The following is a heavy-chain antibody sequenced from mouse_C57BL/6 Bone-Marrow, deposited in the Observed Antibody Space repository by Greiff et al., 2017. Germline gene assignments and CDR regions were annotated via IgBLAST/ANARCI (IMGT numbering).Heavy chain of an antibody. CDR2: IDPENGDT. CDR1: GFTIKDDY. V-gene: IGHV14-4*01. J-gene: IGHJ1*03. D-gene: IGHD1-3*01. Sequence: EVQLQQSGAELVRPGASVKLSCTASGFTIKDDYMHWVKQRPEQGLEWIGWIDPENGDTEYASKFQGKATITADTSSNTAYLQLRRLTSEDTAVYYCTTGVYYWYLDVWGTGTTVTVSA. CDR3: TTGVYYWYLDV.